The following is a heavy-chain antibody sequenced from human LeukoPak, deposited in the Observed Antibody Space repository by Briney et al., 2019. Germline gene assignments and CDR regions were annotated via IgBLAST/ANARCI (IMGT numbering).Heavy chain of an antibody. V-gene: IGHV3-21*01. CDR1: GFTFSSYS. J-gene: IGHJ4*02. D-gene: IGHD1-26*01. CDR2: ISSSSSYI. CDR3: ARARIVGALDY. Sequence: GGSLRPSCAASGFTFSSYSMNWVRQAPGKGLEWVSSISSSSSYIYYADSVKGRFTISRDNAKNSLYLQMNSLRAEDTAVYYCARARIVGALDYWGQGTLVTVSS.